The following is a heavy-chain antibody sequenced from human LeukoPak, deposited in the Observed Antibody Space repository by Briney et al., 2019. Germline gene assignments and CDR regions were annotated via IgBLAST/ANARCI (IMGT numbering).Heavy chain of an antibody. J-gene: IGHJ4*02. CDR1: VYTFTSYG. D-gene: IGHD2-2*01. V-gene: IGHV1-18*01. CDR3: ARGEVSASLYYFDF. CDR2: VSGYTANT. Sequence: ASVKVSCKTSVYTFTSYGVSWVRQAPGQGLEWMGWVSGYTANTNYAERFQGRVTMTTDTSTSTVYLELTSLRSDDTAVYYGARGEVSASLYYFDFWGQGTLVTVS.